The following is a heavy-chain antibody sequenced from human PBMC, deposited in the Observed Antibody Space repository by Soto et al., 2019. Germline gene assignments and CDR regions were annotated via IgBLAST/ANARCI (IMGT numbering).Heavy chain of an antibody. J-gene: IGHJ3*02. CDR1: GLTFSNYA. D-gene: IGHD1-26*01. V-gene: IGHV3-23*01. Sequence: GGSLRLSCAASGLTFSNYAMSWVRQAPGKGLEWVSTISGSGGSTHYADSVKGRFPIFRDNSKNTLFLQMNSLRAEDTAVYYCAKGEWELLQNAIDIWGQGTMVTVSS. CDR2: ISGSGGST. CDR3: AKGEWELLQNAIDI.